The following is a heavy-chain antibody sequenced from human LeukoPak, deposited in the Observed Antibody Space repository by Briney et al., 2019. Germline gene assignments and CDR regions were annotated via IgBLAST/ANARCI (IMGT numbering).Heavy chain of an antibody. CDR1: GGSFSGYY. CDR2: INHSGST. J-gene: IGHJ4*02. Sequence: PSETLSLTCAVYGGSFSGYYWSWIRQPPGKGLEWIGEINHSGSTNYNPSLKSRVTISVDTSKDQFSLKLSSVTAADTAVYYCARGGVYNSSYYFDYWGQGTLVTVSS. CDR3: ARGGVYNSSYYFDY. D-gene: IGHD6-6*01. V-gene: IGHV4-34*01.